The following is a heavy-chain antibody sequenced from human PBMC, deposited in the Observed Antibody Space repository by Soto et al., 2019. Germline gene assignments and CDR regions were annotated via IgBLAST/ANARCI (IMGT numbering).Heavy chain of an antibody. J-gene: IGHJ4*02. CDR1: GFSLSTRGVG. Sequence: QITLKESGPTLVKPTQTLTLTCTFSGFSLSTRGVGVGWIRQPPGRALEWLALIYWDDDKRYRPSLKSRLTITKDTSKNQVVLTMTNMDPVDTATYYGAHSLDYDISGRYFNYLRQVTLVTV. CDR2: IYWDDDK. D-gene: IGHD3-22*01. CDR3: AHSLDYDISGRYFNY. V-gene: IGHV2-5*02.